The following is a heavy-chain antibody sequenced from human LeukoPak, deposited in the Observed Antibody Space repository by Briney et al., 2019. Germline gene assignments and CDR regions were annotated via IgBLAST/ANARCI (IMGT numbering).Heavy chain of an antibody. CDR2: ISYDGSNK. CDR1: GFTFSSYA. V-gene: IGHV3-30-3*01. Sequence: GGSLRLSCAASGFTFSSYAMHWVRQAPGKGLEWVAVISYDGSNKYYADSVKGRFTISRDNSKNTLYLQMNSLRAEDTAVYYCAKDHRAQWLWIDYFDYWGQGTLVTVSS. D-gene: IGHD6-19*01. J-gene: IGHJ4*02. CDR3: AKDHRAQWLWIDYFDY.